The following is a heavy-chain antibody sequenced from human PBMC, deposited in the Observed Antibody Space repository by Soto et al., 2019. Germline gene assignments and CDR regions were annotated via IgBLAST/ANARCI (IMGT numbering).Heavy chain of an antibody. Sequence: SETLSLTCTVSGDSISSYYWSWIRQPPGKGLEWIGYIYYSGSTNYNPSLKSRVTISVDTSKNQFSLKLSSVTAAVTAVYYCARQCRGVTCHWFVPWGQGTLVTVSS. CDR2: IYYSGST. CDR1: GDSISSYY. J-gene: IGHJ5*02. CDR3: ARQCRGVTCHWFVP. D-gene: IGHD2-15*01. V-gene: IGHV4-59*08.